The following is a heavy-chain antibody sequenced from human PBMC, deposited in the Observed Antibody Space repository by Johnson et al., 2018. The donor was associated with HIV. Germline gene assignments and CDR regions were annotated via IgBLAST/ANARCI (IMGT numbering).Heavy chain of an antibody. J-gene: IGHJ3*02. CDR3: AKDKSNAFDI. CDR1: GFTFDDYA. V-gene: IGHV3-9*01. Sequence: VQLVESGGGLAQPGRSLRLSCAASGFTFDDYAMHWVRQAPGKGLAWVSGIGWNSGNIVYADSVKGRVTISRDNAKNSLYLQMNSLRAEDTAVYYCAKDKSNAFDIWGQGTMVTVSS. CDR2: IGWNSGNI.